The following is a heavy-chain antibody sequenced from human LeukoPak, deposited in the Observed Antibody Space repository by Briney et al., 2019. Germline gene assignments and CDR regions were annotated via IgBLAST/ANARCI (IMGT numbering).Heavy chain of an antibody. V-gene: IGHV4-34*01. D-gene: IGHD1-1*01. J-gene: IGHJ5*02. Sequence: SETLSLTCALYGWSFNGYSWNWIRQPPGKGLEWVGEINHSGSTNYNPSLKSRITISVDTSKNQFSLKLTSMTAADTAVYYCARPVPSRLGWFDPWGQGTLVTVSS. CDR3: ARPVPSRLGWFDP. CDR2: INHSGST. CDR1: GWSFNGYS.